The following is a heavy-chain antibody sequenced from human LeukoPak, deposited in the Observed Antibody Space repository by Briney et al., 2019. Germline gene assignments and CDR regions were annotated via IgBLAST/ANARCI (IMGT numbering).Heavy chain of an antibody. V-gene: IGHV3-33*01. CDR3: AGYNSSSWSGWFDP. Sequence: GGSLRLSCAASGFTFSSYGMHWVRQAPGKGLEWVAVILYDGSNKYYADSVKGRFTISRDNSKNTLYLQMNSLRAEDTAVYYCAGYNSSSWSGWFDPWGQGTLVTVSS. CDR2: ILYDGSNK. J-gene: IGHJ5*02. CDR1: GFTFSSYG. D-gene: IGHD6-13*01.